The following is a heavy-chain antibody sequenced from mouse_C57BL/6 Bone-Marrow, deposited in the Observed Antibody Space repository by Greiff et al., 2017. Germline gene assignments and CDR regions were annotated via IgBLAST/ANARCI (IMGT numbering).Heavy chain of an antibody. J-gene: IGHJ1*03. V-gene: IGHV2-5*01. CDR1: GFSLTSYG. D-gene: IGHD2-2*01. CDR3: AIPYGYDGGYWYFDV. Sequence: VMLVESGPGLVQPSQSLSITCTVSGFSLTSYGVHWVRQSPGKGLEWLGVIWRGGSTDYNAAFMSRLSITKDNSKSQVFFKMNSLQADDTAIYYCAIPYGYDGGYWYFDVWGTGTTVTVSS. CDR2: IWRGGST.